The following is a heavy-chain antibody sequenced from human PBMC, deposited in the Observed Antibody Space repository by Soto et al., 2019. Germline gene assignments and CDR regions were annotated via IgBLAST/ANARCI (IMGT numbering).Heavy chain of an antibody. CDR3: VRENYYYVMDV. V-gene: IGHV3-66*01. CDR2: INSGGST. J-gene: IGHJ6*02. CDR1: GFDASVNY. Sequence: EVQLVESGGTLVQPGGSLRLSCAASGFDASVNYMTWVRQAPGKGLEWVSAINSGGSTFYADSVKGRFTISRDNSKNTLYLQMNSLRVEDTAMYYCVRENYYYVMDVRCQGTAVTVSS.